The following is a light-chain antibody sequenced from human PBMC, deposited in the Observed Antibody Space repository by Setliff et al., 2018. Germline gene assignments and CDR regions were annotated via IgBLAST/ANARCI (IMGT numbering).Light chain of an antibody. CDR1: IGDVGAYDF. CDR2: EVT. V-gene: IGLV2-14*01. Sequence: QSALTQPASVSGSPGQSITISCSGTIGDVGAYDFVSWYQHHPGKAPKLVIYEVTNRPSGISNRFSGSKSGNSASLIISGLQAEDEADYYCSAYTSCSTYVFGTGTKVTVL. J-gene: IGLJ1*01. CDR3: SAYTSCSTYV.